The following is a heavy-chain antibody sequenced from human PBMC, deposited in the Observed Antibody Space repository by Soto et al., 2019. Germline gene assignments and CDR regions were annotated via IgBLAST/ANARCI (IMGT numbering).Heavy chain of an antibody. CDR3: ARVRDSSGYYWDCDY. CDR1: GFTVSNNF. Sequence: PWGSRRLSCAASGFTVSNNFMSWVRQAPGKGLEWVSVIYIGGGTYYADSVKGRFTISRDYSKNTLYLQMSSLRAEDTAVYYCARVRDSSGYYWDCDYWGQGTLVIVSS. D-gene: IGHD3-22*01. J-gene: IGHJ4*02. CDR2: IYIGGGT. V-gene: IGHV3-53*01.